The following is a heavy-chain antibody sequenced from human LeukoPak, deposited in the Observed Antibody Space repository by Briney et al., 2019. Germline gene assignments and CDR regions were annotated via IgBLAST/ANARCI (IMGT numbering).Heavy chain of an antibody. CDR3: ARVSLIRGPPPV. D-gene: IGHD3-10*01. J-gene: IGHJ4*02. V-gene: IGHV3-53*01. Sequence: GGCLRLSCVASGFAVSTTYMGWVRQAPGKGLEWVSAISSGGTYYAYADSVKGRFTISRDTSKNTLYLQMNSLRAEDTGVYYCARVSLIRGPPPVWGRGTLVTVSS. CDR2: ISSGGTY. CDR1: GFAVSTTY.